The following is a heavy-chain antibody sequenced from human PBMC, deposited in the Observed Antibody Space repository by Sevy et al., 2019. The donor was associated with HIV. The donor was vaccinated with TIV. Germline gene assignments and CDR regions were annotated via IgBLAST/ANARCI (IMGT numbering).Heavy chain of an antibody. V-gene: IGHV3-48*03. CDR1: GFTFSSYE. J-gene: IGHJ4*02. CDR3: ARVRSSRPFWQLLTLFDY. Sequence: GGSLRLSCAASGFTFSSYEMNWVRQAPGKGLEWVSYISSSGSTIYYADSVKGRFTIYRDNAKNSLYLQMNSLRAEDTAVYYCARVRSSRPFWQLLTLFDYWGQGTLVTVSS. CDR2: ISSSGSTI. D-gene: IGHD6-6*01.